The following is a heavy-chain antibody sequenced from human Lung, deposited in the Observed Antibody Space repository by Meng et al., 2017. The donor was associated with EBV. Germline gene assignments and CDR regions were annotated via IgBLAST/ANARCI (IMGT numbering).Heavy chain of an antibody. V-gene: IGHV2-5*02. CDR2: IYWDDDK. CDR1: GFSLSTSEVG. CDR3: ALFTRSWFDP. Sequence: QITLKESGPTLVRPTQTLTLTCTFSGFSLSTSEVGVGWIRQPPGNALEWLAVIYWDDDKRYSPSLKSRLTITKDTSKNQVVLTLTNMDPVDTATYYCALFTRSWFDPWGQGTLVTVSS. J-gene: IGHJ5*02. D-gene: IGHD2-2*01.